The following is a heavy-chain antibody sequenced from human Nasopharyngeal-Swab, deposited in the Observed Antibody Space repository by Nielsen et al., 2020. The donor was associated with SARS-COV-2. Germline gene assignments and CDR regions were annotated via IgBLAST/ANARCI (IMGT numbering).Heavy chain of an antibody. V-gene: IGHV1-24*01. D-gene: IGHD6-19*01. CDR3: GTDFGSPPGAVADY. CDR1: GYPLSELS. J-gene: IGHJ4*02. Sequence: ASVKVSCTVSGYPLSELSIHWVRQAPGKGLEWLGGFGPEDGETIYAQKFQGRVAMTEDTPTDTAYMELKSLRSEDTALYYCGTDFGSPPGAVADYWGQGTLVTVSS. CDR2: FGPEDGET.